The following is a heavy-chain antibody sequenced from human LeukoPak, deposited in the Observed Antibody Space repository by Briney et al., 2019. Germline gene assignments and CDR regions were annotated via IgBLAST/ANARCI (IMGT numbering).Heavy chain of an antibody. CDR3: ARDRGRVVVTTLYYGMDV. D-gene: IGHD2-21*02. CDR2: IYYSGST. Sequence: ETXSLTCXVSGVSVSSGSYDWSWIRQPPGKGLEWIGYIYYSGSTNYNPSLRSRVTISVDTSKNQFSLKLSSVTAADTAVYYCARDRGRVVVTTLYYGMDVWGQGTTVTVSS. V-gene: IGHV4-61*01. J-gene: IGHJ6*02. CDR1: GVSVSSGSYD.